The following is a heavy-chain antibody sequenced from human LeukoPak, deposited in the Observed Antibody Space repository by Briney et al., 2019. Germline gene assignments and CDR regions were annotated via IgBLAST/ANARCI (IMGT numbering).Heavy chain of an antibody. J-gene: IGHJ6*02. D-gene: IGHD6-19*01. CDR1: GYTFTGYY. CDR3: ARGGTAGQNYYYGMDV. CDR2: INPNSGGT. Sequence: ASVKVSCKASGYTFTGYYMHRVRQAPGQGLEWMGWINPNSGGTNYAQKFQGRVTMTRDTSISTAYMELSRLRSDDTAVYYCARGGTAGQNYYYGMDVWGQGTTVTVSS. V-gene: IGHV1-2*02.